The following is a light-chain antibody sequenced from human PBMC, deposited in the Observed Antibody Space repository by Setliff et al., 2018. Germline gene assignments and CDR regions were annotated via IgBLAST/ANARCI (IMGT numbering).Light chain of an antibody. CDR1: SSDVGSYDL. CDR2: AIT. Sequence: QSALAQPASVSGSPGQSITISCSGTSSDVGSYDLVSWYQQHPGKAPKLIIYAITDRPSGVSNRFSGSKSGNTASLTISGLQTEDEADYYCNAYTSATTYVFGTGTRSPS. J-gene: IGLJ1*01. CDR3: NAYTSATTYV. V-gene: IGLV2-14*03.